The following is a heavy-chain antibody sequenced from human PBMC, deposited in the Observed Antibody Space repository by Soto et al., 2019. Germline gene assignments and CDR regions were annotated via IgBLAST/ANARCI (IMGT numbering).Heavy chain of an antibody. J-gene: IGHJ6*02. Sequence: ASVKVSCKASGYTFTGYYMHWVRQAPGQGLEWMGIINPSGGSTTYAQKFQGRVTMTRDTSTSTVYMELNSLRSEDSAIYYCSRATHVAGSSVYGMDVWGQGTTVPVSS. CDR3: SRATHVAGSSVYGMDV. CDR2: INPSGGST. D-gene: IGHD3-10*01. CDR1: GYTFTGYY. V-gene: IGHV1-46*03.